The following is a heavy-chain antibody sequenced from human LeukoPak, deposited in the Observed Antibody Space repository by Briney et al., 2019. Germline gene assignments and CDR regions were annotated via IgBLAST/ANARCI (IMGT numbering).Heavy chain of an antibody. CDR2: MNPNSGNT. Sequence: ASVKVSCKASGYTFTSYDINWVRQATGQGLEWMGWMNPNSGNTGYAQKFQGSVTMTRNTSISTAYMELSSLRSEDTAVYYCARGSGLLWFGELLYPRWFDPWGQRTLVTVSS. D-gene: IGHD3-10*01. CDR1: GYTFTSYD. V-gene: IGHV1-8*01. J-gene: IGHJ5*02. CDR3: ARGSGLLWFGELLYPRWFDP.